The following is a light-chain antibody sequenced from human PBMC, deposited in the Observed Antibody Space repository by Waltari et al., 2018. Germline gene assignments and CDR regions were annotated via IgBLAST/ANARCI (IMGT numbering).Light chain of an antibody. V-gene: IGLV1-47*01. Sequence: QSVLTQPPSASGTPGQRVTISCSGSTTNIGSNSVHWYQQLPGAAPKLLIYRNDQRPSGVPDRFSGSETGTSASLAISGLRSEDEADYYCAAWDDSLRGFIMFGGGTKLTVL. J-gene: IGLJ3*02. CDR2: RND. CDR3: AAWDDSLRGFIM. CDR1: TTNIGSNS.